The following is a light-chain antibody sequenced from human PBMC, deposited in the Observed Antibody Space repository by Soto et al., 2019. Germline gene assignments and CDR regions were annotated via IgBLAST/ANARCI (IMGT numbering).Light chain of an antibody. V-gene: IGKV1-9*01. CDR3: QQLKTYPIT. CDR2: GTS. Sequence: DIQLTQSPSFLSASVGDRVTITCRASQGISDYLAWYQQKPGNAPKLLIYGTSTLQSEVPSRFSGSGSGTEFTLTISSLQPEDFATYFCQQLKTYPITFGGGTKVDIK. J-gene: IGKJ4*01. CDR1: QGISDY.